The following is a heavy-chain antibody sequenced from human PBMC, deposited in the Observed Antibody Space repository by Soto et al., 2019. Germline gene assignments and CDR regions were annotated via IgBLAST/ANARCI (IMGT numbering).Heavy chain of an antibody. V-gene: IGHV4-39*01. CDR1: GASISSSSYY. J-gene: IGHJ6*02. CDR3: VRGSGKYYYGMDV. D-gene: IGHD3-10*01. Sequence: QLQLQESGPGLVKPSETLSLTCTVSGASISSSSYYWGWIRQPPGKRLEWIGSIYYSGSTYYNPSLKSRVTISVDTSKNQFSLKLSSVTAADTAVYYCVRGSGKYYYGMDVWGQGTTVTVSS. CDR2: IYYSGST.